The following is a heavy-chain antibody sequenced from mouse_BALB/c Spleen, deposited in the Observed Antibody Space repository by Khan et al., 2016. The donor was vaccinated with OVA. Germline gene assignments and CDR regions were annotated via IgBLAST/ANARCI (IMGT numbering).Heavy chain of an antibody. CDR1: GYSITSDYA. D-gene: IGHD3-3*01. J-gene: IGHJ3*01. Sequence: EVQLQESGPGLVKPSQSLSLTCTVTGYSITSDYAWNWIRQFPGNKLEWMGYINYSGSTSYTPSLKSRIPITRDTSKNRFFLQLNSVTTEDTATYYCARGRAYWGQGTLVTVSA. CDR3: ARGRAY. CDR2: INYSGST. V-gene: IGHV3-2*02.